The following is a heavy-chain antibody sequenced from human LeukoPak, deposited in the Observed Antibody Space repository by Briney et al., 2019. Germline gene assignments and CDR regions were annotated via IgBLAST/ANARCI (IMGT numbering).Heavy chain of an antibody. Sequence: SSETLSISCTVSGGSISSYYWSWIRQPPGKGLDWIGYIYYSGSTNYGPSLKSRVTISVDTSKNQFSLKLSSVTAADTAVYYCARSEYSYGADAFDIWGQGTMVTVSS. CDR2: IYYSGST. CDR3: ARSEYSYGADAFDI. D-gene: IGHD5-18*01. J-gene: IGHJ3*02. CDR1: GGSISSYY. V-gene: IGHV4-59*01.